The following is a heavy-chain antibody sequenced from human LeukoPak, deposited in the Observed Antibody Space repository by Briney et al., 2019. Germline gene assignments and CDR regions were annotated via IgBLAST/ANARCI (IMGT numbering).Heavy chain of an antibody. CDR3: ARPSWGSSSWYYFDY. CDR2: VYSGGST. D-gene: IGHD6-13*01. CDR1: GFTVSNNY. V-gene: IGHV3-53*01. Sequence: PGGSLRLSCAASGFTVSNNYVSWVRQAPGKGLEWVSVVYSGGSTFYADSVKGRFTISRDNSKNTLYLHMNSLRAEDTAVYYCARPSWGSSSWYYFDYWGQGTLVIVSS. J-gene: IGHJ4*02.